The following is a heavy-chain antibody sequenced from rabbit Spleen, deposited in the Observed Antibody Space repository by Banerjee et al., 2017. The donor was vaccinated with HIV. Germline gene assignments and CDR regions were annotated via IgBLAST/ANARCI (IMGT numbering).Heavy chain of an antibody. J-gene: IGHJ6*01. CDR2: IATGSGTT. CDR1: GFSFSSGYY. Sequence: QSLEESGGDLVKPGASLTLTCTASGFSFSSGYYVSWVRQAPGKGLEWIGCIATGSGTTWYASWAKGRFTISKPSSTTVTLQMTSLAAADTATYFCARDTASSFSSYGMDLWGQGTLVTVS. CDR3: ARDTASSFSSYGMDL. V-gene: IGHV1S40*01. D-gene: IGHD8-1*01.